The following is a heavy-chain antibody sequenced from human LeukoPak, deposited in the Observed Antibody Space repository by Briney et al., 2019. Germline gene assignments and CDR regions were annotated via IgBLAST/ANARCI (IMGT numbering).Heavy chain of an antibody. V-gene: IGHV5-51*01. CDR3: ARDNPGRYYYYGMDV. Sequence: PGESLKISCKGSGYSFTSYWIGWVRQMPGKGLEWMGIIYPGDSDTRYSPSFQGQVTISADKSISTAYLQWSSLKASDTAMYYCARDNPGRYYYYGMDVWGQGTTVTVSS. J-gene: IGHJ6*02. CDR1: GYSFTSYW. CDR2: IYPGDSDT. D-gene: IGHD1-20*01.